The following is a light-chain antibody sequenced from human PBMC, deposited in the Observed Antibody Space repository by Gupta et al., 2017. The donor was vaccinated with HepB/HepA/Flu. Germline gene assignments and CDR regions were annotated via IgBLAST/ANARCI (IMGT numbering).Light chain of an antibody. CDR2: DAS. CDR1: QSVATY. V-gene: IGKV3-11*01. J-gene: IGKJ3*01. Sequence: EIVLTQSPATLSLSPGERATLSCRATQSVATYLAWYQHKPGQAPRLLIYDASNRAPGIPARFSGSGSGTDFTLTISSLETEDFAIYYCKQRSNWPLFTFGPGTRLDIK. CDR3: KQRSNWPLFT.